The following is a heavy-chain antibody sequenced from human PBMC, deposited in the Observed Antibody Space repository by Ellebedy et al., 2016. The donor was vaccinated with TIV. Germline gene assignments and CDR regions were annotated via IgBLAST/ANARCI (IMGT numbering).Heavy chain of an antibody. V-gene: IGHV3-30-3*01. CDR2: ISYDGSNK. Sequence: GESLKISXAASGFTFSSYAMHWVRQAPGKGLEWVAVISYDGSNKYYADSVKGRFTISRDNSKNTLYLQMNSLRAEDTAVYYCARDAWEMATRAFDYWGQGTLVTVSS. D-gene: IGHD5-24*01. J-gene: IGHJ4*02. CDR1: GFTFSSYA. CDR3: ARDAWEMATRAFDY.